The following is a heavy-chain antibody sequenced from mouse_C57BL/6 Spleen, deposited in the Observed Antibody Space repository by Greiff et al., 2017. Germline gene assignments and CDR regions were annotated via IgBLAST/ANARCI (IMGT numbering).Heavy chain of an antibody. J-gene: IGHJ3*01. CDR3: ARELYSNYPSFSY. D-gene: IGHD2-5*01. CDR1: GYTFTSYW. V-gene: IGHV1-55*01. CDR2: IYPGSGST. Sequence: QVHVKQSGAELVKPGASVKMSCKASGYTFTSYWITWVKQRPGQGLEWIGDIYPGSGSTNYNEKFKSKATLTVDTSSSTAYMQLSILTAEDSAVYYCARELYSNYPSFSYWGQGALVTVAA.